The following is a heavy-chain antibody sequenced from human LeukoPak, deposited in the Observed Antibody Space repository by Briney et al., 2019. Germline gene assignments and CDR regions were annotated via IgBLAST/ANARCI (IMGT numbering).Heavy chain of an antibody. D-gene: IGHD3-22*01. CDR2: IHTSGST. CDR1: GGSISSYY. CDR3: ARDSNYYDSSGSFPVDI. V-gene: IGHV4-4*07. J-gene: IGHJ3*02. Sequence: SETLSLTCTVSGGSISSYYWSWIRQPAGKGLEWIGRIHTSGSTNYNPSLKSRVTMSVDTSKNQFSLKLSSVTAADTAVYYCARDSNYYDSSGSFPVDIWGQGTMVTVSS.